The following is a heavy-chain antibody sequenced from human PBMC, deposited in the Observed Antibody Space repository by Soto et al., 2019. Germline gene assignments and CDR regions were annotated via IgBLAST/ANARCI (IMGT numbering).Heavy chain of an antibody. Sequence: PGGSLRLSCAASGFTFSNHWMTWVRQAPGKGLEWVASVKQDGSEIYYGDSVKGRFTISRDNAKNSLFLQLNSLRAEDTAMNYCARDPGISSGWYYFDYWGQGTLVTVSS. CDR3: ARDPGISSGWYYFDY. D-gene: IGHD6-13*01. V-gene: IGHV3-7*05. J-gene: IGHJ4*02. CDR2: VKQDGSEI. CDR1: GFTFSNHW.